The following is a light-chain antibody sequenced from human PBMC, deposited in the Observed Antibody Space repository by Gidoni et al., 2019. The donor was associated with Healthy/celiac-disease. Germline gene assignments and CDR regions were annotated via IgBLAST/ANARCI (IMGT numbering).Light chain of an antibody. CDR3: QQSYSTPFT. J-gene: IGKJ3*01. Sequence: DIPMTHSPSSLSASVGARVTITCRASQSISSYLNWYQQKPGKAPKLLIYAASSLQSGVPSRCSGRGSGTDFTLTISSLQPEDFATYYCQQSYSTPFTFGPGTKVDIK. CDR1: QSISSY. CDR2: AAS. V-gene: IGKV1-39*01.